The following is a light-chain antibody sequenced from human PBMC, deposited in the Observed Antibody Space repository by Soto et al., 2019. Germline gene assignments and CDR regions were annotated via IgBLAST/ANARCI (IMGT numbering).Light chain of an antibody. J-gene: IGLJ1*01. V-gene: IGLV2-14*01. Sequence: QSALTQPASVSGSPGQSITISCTGTSSDVGGYNYVSWYQQHPGKAPKLIIYEVSNRPAGVSNRFSGSKSGNTASLTISGLPAEDEADYYCSSSTSSSTLDVFGTGTKLTVL. CDR2: EVS. CDR3: SSSTSSSTLDV. CDR1: SSDVGGYNY.